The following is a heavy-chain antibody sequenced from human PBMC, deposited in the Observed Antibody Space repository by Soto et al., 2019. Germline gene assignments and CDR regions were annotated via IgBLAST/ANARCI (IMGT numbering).Heavy chain of an antibody. CDR2: ISNSGTYT. Sequence: QAQLVESGGGLVQPGWSLRLSCAASGFTFSDYYMSWIRQAPGKGLEWISYISNSGTYTNYADPVKGRFTISRDNAKNSLYLRMNGLRAEDTAFYYCVRGRGRDWGQGTMVTVSS. CDR1: GFTFSDYY. J-gene: IGHJ4*02. V-gene: IGHV3-11*06. CDR3: VRGRGRD.